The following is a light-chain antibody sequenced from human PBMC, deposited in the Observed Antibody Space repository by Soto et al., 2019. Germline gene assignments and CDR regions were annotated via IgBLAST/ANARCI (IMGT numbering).Light chain of an antibody. CDR1: SSDIGSNY. J-gene: IGLJ2*01. Sequence: QSVLTQPPSVSAAPGQKVTISCSGSSSDIGSNYVSWYQQLPGTAPKLLIYENDKRPSGIPDRFSGSKSGTSGTLAITGLQTGDEADYYCATWDSSLSIGVFGGGTQLTVL. CDR2: END. V-gene: IGLV1-51*01. CDR3: ATWDSSLSIGV.